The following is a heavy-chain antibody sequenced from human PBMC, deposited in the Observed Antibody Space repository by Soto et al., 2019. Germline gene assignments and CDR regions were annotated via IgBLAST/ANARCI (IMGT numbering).Heavy chain of an antibody. CDR2: ISGYNGNT. D-gene: IGHD4-4*01. Sequence: ASVKVSCKASGYTFTSYGISWVRQAPGQGLEWMGWISGYNGNTKYAQKLQGRVTMTRDTSTTTVYMELSSLKSEDTAVYYCARYDYNGYYFDYWGQGTLVTVSS. CDR3: ARYDYNGYYFDY. J-gene: IGHJ4*02. V-gene: IGHV1-18*01. CDR1: GYTFTSYG.